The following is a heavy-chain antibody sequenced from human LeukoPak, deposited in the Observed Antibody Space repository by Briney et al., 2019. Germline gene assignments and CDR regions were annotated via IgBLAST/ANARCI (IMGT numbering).Heavy chain of an antibody. CDR2: ISYDGSNK. CDR1: GFTFSSYG. Sequence: GGSLRLSCAASGFTFSSYGMHWVRQAPGKGLEWVAVISYDGSNKYYADSVKGRFTISRDNSKNTLYLQMNSLRAEDTAVYYCYVSYSSSWGYFDYWGQGTLVTVSS. V-gene: IGHV3-30*03. J-gene: IGHJ4*02. D-gene: IGHD6-13*01. CDR3: YVSYSSSWGYFDY.